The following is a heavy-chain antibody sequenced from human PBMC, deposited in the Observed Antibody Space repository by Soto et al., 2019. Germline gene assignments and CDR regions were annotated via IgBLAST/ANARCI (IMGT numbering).Heavy chain of an antibody. CDR2: IIPIFGTA. CDR3: ARWQSVGIAALYYGDY. CDR1: GVTFSSYA. D-gene: IGHD6-13*01. J-gene: IGHJ4*02. V-gene: IGHV1-69*13. Sequence: ASVKFSCKSSGVTFSSYAISWVRQAPGQGLEWMGGIIPIFGTANYAQKFQGRVTITADESTSAAYMELSSLRSEDTAVYYCARWQSVGIAALYYGDYWGQGTLGTVSS.